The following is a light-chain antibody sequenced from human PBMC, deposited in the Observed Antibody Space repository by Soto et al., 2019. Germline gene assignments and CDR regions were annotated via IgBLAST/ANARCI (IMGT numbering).Light chain of an antibody. J-gene: IGKJ2*01. Sequence: EIVMTQSPATLSVSPGERATLSCRASQSVSSNLAWYQQKPGQAPRLLIYGASTRATGIPARFSGSGSGTEFTLTISSLQSEDFAVYYCQQYNKWPHYTFGQGTKLEIK. CDR1: QSVSSN. CDR2: GAS. CDR3: QQYNKWPHYT. V-gene: IGKV3-15*01.